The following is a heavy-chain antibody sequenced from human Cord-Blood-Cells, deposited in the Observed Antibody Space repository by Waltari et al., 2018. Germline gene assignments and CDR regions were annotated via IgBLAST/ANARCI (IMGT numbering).Heavy chain of an antibody. CDR3: ARGALGSGWYAFDI. J-gene: IGHJ3*02. Sequence: QVQLVQSGAEVKKPGASVKVSCKASGYTFTGYYMHWVRPAPGQGLEWKGWINPNSGGTNYAQKFQGWVTMTRDTSISTAYMELSRLRSDDTAVYYCARGALGSGWYAFDIWGQGTMVTVSS. CDR2: INPNSGGT. V-gene: IGHV1-2*04. CDR1: GYTFTGYY. D-gene: IGHD6-19*01.